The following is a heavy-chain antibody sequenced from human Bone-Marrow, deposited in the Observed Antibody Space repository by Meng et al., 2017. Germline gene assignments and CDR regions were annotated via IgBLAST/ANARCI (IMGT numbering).Heavy chain of an antibody. CDR3: VGDLLGN. V-gene: IGHV3-15*01. CDR2: IKRETDGGTA. Sequence: EVQVVEVGGGLVKPGGSLRVSCAVSGLTFSNAWMSWFRQAPGKGLEWVGHIKRETDGGTAEYAAPVKGRFSISRDDSKNTLYLQMNSLKTEDTAVYYCVGDLLGNWGQGTLVTVSS. D-gene: IGHD3-16*01. CDR1: GLTFSNAW. J-gene: IGHJ4*02.